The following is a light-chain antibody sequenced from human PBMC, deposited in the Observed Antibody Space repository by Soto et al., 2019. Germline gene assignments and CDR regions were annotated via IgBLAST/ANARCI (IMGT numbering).Light chain of an antibody. CDR1: QSVASNY. CDR2: AAS. J-gene: IGKJ1*01. V-gene: IGKV3-20*01. CDR3: QQYGSSPWT. Sequence: IVLTQSPGTLSLSPGERATLSCRASQSVASNYLAWYQQKPGQAPRLLIYAASGRATGIPDRFSGSGSGKDFTLTSSRLEPEDFAVYYYQQYGSSPWTFGQGTKVEIK.